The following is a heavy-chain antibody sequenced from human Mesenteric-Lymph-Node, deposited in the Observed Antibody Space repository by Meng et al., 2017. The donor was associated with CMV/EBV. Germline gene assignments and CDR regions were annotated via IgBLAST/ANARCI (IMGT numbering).Heavy chain of an antibody. D-gene: IGHD3-3*01. V-gene: IGHV3-7*01. Sequence: GGSLRLSCTTSGFTFADYTMSWVRQAPGKGLEWVANIRRDGGEKYYVDSVKGRFTISRDNAENSLFLQMNSLRAEDTAVYYCARLGDNFWSGPDAFDIWGQGTMVTVSS. CDR2: IRRDGGEK. CDR3: ARLGDNFWSGPDAFDI. J-gene: IGHJ3*02. CDR1: GFTFADYT.